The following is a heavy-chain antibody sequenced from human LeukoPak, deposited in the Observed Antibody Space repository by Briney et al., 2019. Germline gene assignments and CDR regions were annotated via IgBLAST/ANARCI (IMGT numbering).Heavy chain of an antibody. CDR2: INHSGST. CDR3: ARWPYGSFDY. CDR1: GGSFSGYY. D-gene: IGHD3-10*01. V-gene: IGHV4-34*01. J-gene: IGHJ4*02. Sequence: SETLSLTCAVYGGSFSGYYWSWIRQPPGKGLEWIGEINHSGSTNYNPSLKSRVTISVDTSKNQFSLKLSSVTAADTAVYYCARWPYGSFDYWGQGTLVTVSS.